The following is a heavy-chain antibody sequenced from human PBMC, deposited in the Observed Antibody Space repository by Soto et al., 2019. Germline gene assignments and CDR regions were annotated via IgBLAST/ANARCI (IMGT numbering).Heavy chain of an antibody. CDR1: GLTFSGDS. Sequence: WGSLRLSCVASGLTFSGDSINWVRQAPGKGLEWISYISGSSKTIHYAASVKGRFTISRDNANYSVYLQMNSLRDEDMAVYYCATATNWASHSRRQALLVTVHS. J-gene: IGHJ5*01. V-gene: IGHV3-48*02. CDR3: ATATNWASHS. CDR2: ISGSSKTI. D-gene: IGHD1-1*01.